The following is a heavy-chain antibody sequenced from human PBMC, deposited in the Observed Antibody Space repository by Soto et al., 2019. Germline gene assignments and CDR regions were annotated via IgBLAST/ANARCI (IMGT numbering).Heavy chain of an antibody. J-gene: IGHJ6*02. CDR2: ISGSGGST. D-gene: IGHD4-17*01. CDR3: AKDTPYGDSYYYGMDV. Sequence: GGSLRLSCAASGFTFSSYAMSWVRQAPGKGLEWVSAISGSGGSTYYADSVKGRFTISRDNSKNTLYLQMNSLRAEDTAVYYCAKDTPYGDSYYYGMDVWGQGTTVTVSS. CDR1: GFTFSSYA. V-gene: IGHV3-23*01.